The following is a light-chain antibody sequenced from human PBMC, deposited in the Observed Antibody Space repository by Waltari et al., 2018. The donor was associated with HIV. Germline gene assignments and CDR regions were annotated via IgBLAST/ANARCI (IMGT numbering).Light chain of an antibody. V-gene: IGLV1-36*01. J-gene: IGLJ3*02. CDR2: LDD. CDR3: AAWDDSLNGVM. CDR1: ESNIGNNG. Sequence: QSVLTQPPSVSEAPRQRVTISCSGSESNIGNNGVNWYQQIAGKPPKLLIYLDDIPPSGVSDRFSGSKSGTSASLAISGLQSEDEAAYYCAAWDDSLNGVMFGGGTTLTVL.